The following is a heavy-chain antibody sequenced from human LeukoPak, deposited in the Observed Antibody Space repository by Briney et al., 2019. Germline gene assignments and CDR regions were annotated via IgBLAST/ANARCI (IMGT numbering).Heavy chain of an antibody. J-gene: IGHJ5*02. CDR2: IYYSGST. CDR3: ARDGDYYDSTGEGWFDP. CDR1: GGSISSYY. Sequence: SQTLSLTCTVSGGSISSYYWSWTRQPPGKGLEWIGYIYYSGSTNYNPSLKSRVTISVDTSKNQFSLKLSSVTAADTAVYYCARDGDYYDSTGEGWFDPWGQGTLVTVSS. V-gene: IGHV4-59*01. D-gene: IGHD3-22*01.